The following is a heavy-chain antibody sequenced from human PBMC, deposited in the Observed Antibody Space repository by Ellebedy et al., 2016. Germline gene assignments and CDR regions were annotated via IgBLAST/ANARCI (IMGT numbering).Heavy chain of an antibody. CDR2: ISYDGSNK. J-gene: IGHJ2*01. CDR1: GFTFSSYG. D-gene: IGHD5-18*01. Sequence: GGSLRLXCAASGFTFSSYGMHWVRQAPGKGLEWVAVISYDGSNKYYADSVKGRFTISRDNSKNTLYLQMNSLRAEDTAVYYCAKMDVDTAMVPVPDADWYFDLWGRGTLVTVSS. CDR3: AKMDVDTAMVPVPDADWYFDL. V-gene: IGHV3-30*18.